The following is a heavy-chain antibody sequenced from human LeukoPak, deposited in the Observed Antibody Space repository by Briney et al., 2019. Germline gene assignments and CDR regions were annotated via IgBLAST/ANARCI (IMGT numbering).Heavy chain of an antibody. CDR1: GFTFSSYW. CDR2: IKQDGSEK. D-gene: IGHD3-3*01. CDR3: ARVSGYYDFWSGYYTSSSVDAFDI. V-gene: IGHV3-7*01. Sequence: PGGSLRLSCAASGFTFSSYWMSWVRQAPGKGLEWVANIKQDGSEKYYVDSVKGRFTISRDNAKNSLYLQMNSLRAEDTAVYYCARVSGYYDFWSGYYTSSSVDAFDIWGQGTMVTVSS. J-gene: IGHJ3*02.